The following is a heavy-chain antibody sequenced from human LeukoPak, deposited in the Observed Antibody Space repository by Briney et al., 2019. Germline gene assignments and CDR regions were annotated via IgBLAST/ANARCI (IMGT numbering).Heavy chain of an antibody. J-gene: IGHJ5*02. Sequence: PSETLSLTCAVYGGSFSGYYWSWIRQPPGKGLEWIGEINHSGSTNYNPSLKSRVTISVDTSKNQSSLKLSSVTAADTAVYYCARFRRDGYNNPWGQGTLVTVSS. CDR2: INHSGST. CDR1: GGSFSGYY. V-gene: IGHV4-34*01. CDR3: ARFRRDGYNNP. D-gene: IGHD5-24*01.